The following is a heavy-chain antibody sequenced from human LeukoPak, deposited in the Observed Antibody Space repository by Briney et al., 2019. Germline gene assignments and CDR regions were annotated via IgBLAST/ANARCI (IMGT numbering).Heavy chain of an antibody. CDR2: FDPEDGET. Sequence: ASVNVSCKVSGYTLTELSMHWVRQAPGKGLEWMGGFDPEDGETIYAQKFQGRVTMTEDTSTDTAYMELSSLRSEDTAVYYCATDDYGSGTWGFDYWGQGTLVTVSS. CDR3: ATDDYGSGTWGFDY. D-gene: IGHD3-10*01. J-gene: IGHJ4*02. CDR1: GYTLTELS. V-gene: IGHV1-24*01.